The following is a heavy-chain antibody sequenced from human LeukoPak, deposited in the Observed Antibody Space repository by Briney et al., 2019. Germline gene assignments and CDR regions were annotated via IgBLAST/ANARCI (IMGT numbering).Heavy chain of an antibody. D-gene: IGHD3-10*01. V-gene: IGHV3-48*01. CDR1: GFTFSSYS. Sequence: PGGSLRLSCAASGFTFSSYSMNWVRQAPGEGLEWVSYISSSSSTIYYADSVKGRFTTSRDNAKNSLYLQMNSLRAEDTAVYYCARDHYYGSGSPSFDYWGQGTLVTVSS. CDR3: ARDHYYGSGSPSFDY. CDR2: ISSSSSTI. J-gene: IGHJ4*02.